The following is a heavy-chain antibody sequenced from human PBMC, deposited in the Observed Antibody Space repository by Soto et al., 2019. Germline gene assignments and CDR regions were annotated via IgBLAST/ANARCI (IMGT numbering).Heavy chain of an antibody. V-gene: IGHV3-33*01. J-gene: IGHJ4*02. CDR2: IWYDGSNK. D-gene: IGHD3-22*01. CDR3: ARYGDYYDSSGYYSPQGGY. Sequence: QVQLVESGGGVVQPGRSLRLSCAASGFTFSSYGMHWVRQAPGKGLEWVAVIWYDGSNKYYADSVKGRFTISRDNSKNTLYLQMHSLRAEDTAVYYCARYGDYYDSSGYYSPQGGYWGQGTLVTVSS. CDR1: GFTFSSYG.